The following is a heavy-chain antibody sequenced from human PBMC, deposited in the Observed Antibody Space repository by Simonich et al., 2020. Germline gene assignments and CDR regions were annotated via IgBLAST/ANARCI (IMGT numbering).Heavy chain of an antibody. V-gene: IGHV3-23*01. CDR3: AKRSGVSITGTFDY. Sequence: EVQLLESGGGLVQPGGSLRFSCAASGFTFSSYAMSWVRQATGRGRGWVSAIRGSGGSTYYADSVKGRFTISRDNSKNTLYLQMNSLRAEDTAVYYCAKRSGVSITGTFDYWGQGTLVTVSS. D-gene: IGHD1-7*01. J-gene: IGHJ4*02. CDR2: IRGSGGST. CDR1: GFTFSSYA.